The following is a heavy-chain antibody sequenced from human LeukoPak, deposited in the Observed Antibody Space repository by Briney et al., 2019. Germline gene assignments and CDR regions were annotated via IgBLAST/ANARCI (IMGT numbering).Heavy chain of an antibody. J-gene: IGHJ4*02. V-gene: IGHV3-15*01. Sequence: PGGSLRLSCAASGFTFSNAWMSWVRQAPGKGLEWVGRIKSKTDGGTTDYAAPVKGRFTISRDDSKNTLYLQMNSLKTEGTAVYYCTTDYYGSGSYYNTLLSLFDYWGQGTLVTVSS. CDR2: IKSKTDGGTT. D-gene: IGHD3-10*01. CDR3: TTDYYGSGSYYNTLLSLFDY. CDR1: GFTFSNAW.